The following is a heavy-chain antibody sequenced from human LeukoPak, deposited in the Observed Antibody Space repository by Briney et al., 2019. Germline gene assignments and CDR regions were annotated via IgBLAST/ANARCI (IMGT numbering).Heavy chain of an antibody. D-gene: IGHD3/OR15-3a*01. CDR1: DGSVSGYY. CDR3: ARGQRGLPF. Sequence: PSETLSLTCTVSDGSVSGYYWTWIRQPAGRGLEWIGYIYYSGNTNYNPSLKSRLTMSVDTSKNQFSLKLSSVTAADTAMYYCARGQRGLPFWGQGTLVTVSS. V-gene: IGHV4-59*02. CDR2: IYYSGNT. J-gene: IGHJ4*02.